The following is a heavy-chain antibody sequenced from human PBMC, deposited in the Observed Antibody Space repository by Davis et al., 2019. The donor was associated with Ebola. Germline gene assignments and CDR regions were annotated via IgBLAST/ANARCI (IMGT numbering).Heavy chain of an antibody. D-gene: IGHD3-22*01. V-gene: IGHV4-30-4*01. CDR2: IYSSGST. CDR3: ARGANYYDSSGYSHLDY. J-gene: IGHJ4*02. CDR1: GGSISSGDYY. Sequence: PSETLSLTCTVSGGSISSGDYYWSWIRQPPGKGLEWIGYIYSSGSTYYNPSLKSRVTISVDRSKNQFSLKLTSVIAADTAVYYCARGANYYDSSGYSHLDYWGQGTLVTVSS.